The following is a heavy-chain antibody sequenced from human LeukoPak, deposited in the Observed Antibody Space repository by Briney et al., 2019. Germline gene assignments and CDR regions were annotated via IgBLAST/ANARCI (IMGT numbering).Heavy chain of an antibody. J-gene: IGHJ4*02. V-gene: IGHV4-4*07. Sequence: SETLSLTCTVSGGSISSYYWSWIRQPAGKGLEWIGRIYTSGSTSYNPSLKSRVTMSVDTSKNQFSLKLSSVTAADTAVYYCARVPYSSSSRDYWGQGTLVTVSS. CDR2: IYTSGST. CDR1: GGSISSYY. CDR3: ARVPYSSSSRDY. D-gene: IGHD6-6*01.